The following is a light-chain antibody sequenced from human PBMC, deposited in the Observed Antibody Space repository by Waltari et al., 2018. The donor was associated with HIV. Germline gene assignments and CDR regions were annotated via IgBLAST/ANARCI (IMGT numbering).Light chain of an antibody. J-gene: IGKJ1*01. CDR1: QGISSY. V-gene: IGKV1-8*01. Sequence: AIRTTQSPTPFSASTGDRVTITCRASQGISSYLAWYQQKPGKAPKLLIYGASTLQSGVPSRFSGSGSGTDFTLTINCLQSEDFATYYCQQYYTYPPTFGQGTKVEIK. CDR3: QQYYTYPPT. CDR2: GAS.